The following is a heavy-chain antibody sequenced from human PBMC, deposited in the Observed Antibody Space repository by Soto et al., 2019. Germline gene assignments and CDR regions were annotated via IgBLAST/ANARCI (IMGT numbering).Heavy chain of an antibody. D-gene: IGHD3-22*01. Sequence: SETLSLTCAVSGTSISSAHWWNLVRQPPGKGLEWIGEIYHSGSTNYNPSLKSRVTISVDTSKNQFSLKLTSVTAADAALYYCARDFFDSSDYTTNWFDPWGQGTLVTVSS. V-gene: IGHV4-4*02. CDR3: ARDFFDSSDYTTNWFDP. CDR2: IYHSGST. J-gene: IGHJ5*02. CDR1: GTSISSAHW.